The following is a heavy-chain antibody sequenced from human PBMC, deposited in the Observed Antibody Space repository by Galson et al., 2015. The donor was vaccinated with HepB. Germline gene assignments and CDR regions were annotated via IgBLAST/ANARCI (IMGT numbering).Heavy chain of an antibody. CDR1: GGTFSSYA. Sequence: SVKVSCKASGGTFSSYAISWVRQAPGQGLEWMGGIIPIFGTANYAQKFQGRVTITADESTSTAYMELSSLRSEDTAVYYCAREKYQLLRYRDYYYYGMDVWGQGTTVTVSS. CDR3: AREKYQLLRYRDYYYYGMDV. J-gene: IGHJ6*02. V-gene: IGHV1-69*13. D-gene: IGHD2-2*01. CDR2: IIPIFGTA.